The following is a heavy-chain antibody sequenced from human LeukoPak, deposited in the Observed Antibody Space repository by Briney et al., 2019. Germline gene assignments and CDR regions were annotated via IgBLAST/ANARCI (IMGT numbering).Heavy chain of an antibody. J-gene: IGHJ6*04. CDR3: ARGRRITMVRGVPCAV. V-gene: IGHV4-34*01. D-gene: IGHD3-10*01. Sequence: SETPSLTCAVYGGSFSGYYWSWIRQPPGKGLEWIGEINHSGSTNYNPSLKSRVTISVDTSKNQFSLKLSSVTAADTAVYYCARGRRITMVRGVPCAVWGKGTTVTVSS. CDR2: INHSGST. CDR1: GGSFSGYY.